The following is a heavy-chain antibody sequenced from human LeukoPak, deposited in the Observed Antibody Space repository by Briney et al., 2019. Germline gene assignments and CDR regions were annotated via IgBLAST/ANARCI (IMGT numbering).Heavy chain of an antibody. Sequence: GGSLRLSCAAYGFTFSSYEMNWVRQAPGQGLEWVSYISSSGSTKYYADSVKGRFTISRDNAKNSLYLQMISLRAEDTALYYCARVEGFIDYWGQGTLVTVSS. CDR2: ISSSGSTK. J-gene: IGHJ4*02. CDR3: ARVEGFIDY. V-gene: IGHV3-48*03. CDR1: GFTFSSYE. D-gene: IGHD3-16*02.